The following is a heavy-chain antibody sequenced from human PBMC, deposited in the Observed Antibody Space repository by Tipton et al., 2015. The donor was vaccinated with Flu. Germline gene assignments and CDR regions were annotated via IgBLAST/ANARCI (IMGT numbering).Heavy chain of an antibody. CDR1: SGSIRSTNYF. Sequence: TLSLTCTVSSGSIRSTNYFCAWIRQPPGKRLELIGSIYPSGTTYYNPSLKSRVTISVHTSKSQFSLMLRSVTAADTAVYYCARLSYYDVDLKNFYFDHWGQGALVTVSS. D-gene: IGHD3-10*02. V-gene: IGHV4-39*01. CDR2: IYPSGTT. CDR3: ARLSYYDVDLKNFYFDH. J-gene: IGHJ4*02.